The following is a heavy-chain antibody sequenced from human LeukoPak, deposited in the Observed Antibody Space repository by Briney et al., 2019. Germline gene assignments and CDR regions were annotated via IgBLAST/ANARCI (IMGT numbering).Heavy chain of an antibody. CDR3: ASGGGYNSLYY. J-gene: IGHJ4*02. CDR2: IKQDGSEK. D-gene: IGHD5-24*01. CDR1: GFTFSSYW. Sequence: PGGSLRLSCAASGFTFSSYWMSWVRQAPGKGLEWVANIKQDGSEKYYVDSVKGRFTISRDNAKNSLYLQMNSLRAEGTAVYYCASGGGYNSLYYWGQGTLVTVSS. V-gene: IGHV3-7*01.